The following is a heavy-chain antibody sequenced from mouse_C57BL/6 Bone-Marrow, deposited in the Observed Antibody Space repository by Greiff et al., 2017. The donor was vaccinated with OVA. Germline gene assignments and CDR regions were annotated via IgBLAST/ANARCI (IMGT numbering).Heavy chain of an antibody. CDR1: GYTFTSYD. D-gene: IGHD2-5*01. CDR2: IYPRDGST. CDR3: ARSSYSKGFAY. Sequence: QVHVKQSGPELVKPGASVKLSCKASGYTFTSYDINWVKQRPGQGLEWIGWIYPRDGSTKYNEKFKGKATLTVDTSSSTAYMELHSLTSEDSAVYFCARSSYSKGFAYWGQGTLVTVSA. V-gene: IGHV1-85*01. J-gene: IGHJ3*01.